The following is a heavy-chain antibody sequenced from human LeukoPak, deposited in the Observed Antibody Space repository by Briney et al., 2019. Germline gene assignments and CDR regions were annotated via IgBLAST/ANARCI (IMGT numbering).Heavy chain of an antibody. V-gene: IGHV3-7*01. J-gene: IGHJ4*02. Sequence: GGSLRLSCAASGFTFSSYAMSWVRQAPGKGLEWLANIKEDGSKRNYVDSVKGRFTISRDNAKNSLYLQINSLRAEDTAVYYCARDSPFGGNWGQGTLVTVSS. CDR1: GFTFSSYA. CDR3: ARDSPFGGN. D-gene: IGHD4-23*01. CDR2: IKEDGSKR.